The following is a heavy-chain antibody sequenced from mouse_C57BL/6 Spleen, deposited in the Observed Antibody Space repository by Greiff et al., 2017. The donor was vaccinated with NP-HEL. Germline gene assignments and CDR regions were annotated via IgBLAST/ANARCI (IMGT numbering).Heavy chain of an antibody. D-gene: IGHD2-4*01. CDR1: GFNIKDYY. V-gene: IGHV14-2*01. CDR2: IDPEDGET. J-gene: IGHJ4*01. CDR3: AFYYDYDYYAMDY. Sequence: EVQLQQSGAELVKPGASVKLSCTASGFNIKDYYMHWVKQRTEQGLEWIGRIDPEDGETKYAPKFTGKATITADTSSNTAYLQLSSLTSEDTAVYYCAFYYDYDYYAMDYWGQGTSVTVSS.